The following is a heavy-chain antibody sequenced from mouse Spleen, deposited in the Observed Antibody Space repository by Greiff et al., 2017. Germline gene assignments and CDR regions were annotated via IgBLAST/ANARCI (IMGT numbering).Heavy chain of an antibody. CDR1: GFTFSDYG. J-gene: IGHJ4*01. V-gene: IGHV5-17*01. CDR3: ARIGELGDFYSAMGY. Sequence: EVQVVESGGGLVKPGGSLKLSCAASGFTFSDYGMHWVRQAPEKGLEWVAYISSGSSTIYYADTVKGRFTISIDNAKNTLFLQITSLRSADTGMYYCARIGELGDFYSAMGYWGQRTSVTVSS. D-gene: IGHD2-12*01. CDR2: ISSGSSTI.